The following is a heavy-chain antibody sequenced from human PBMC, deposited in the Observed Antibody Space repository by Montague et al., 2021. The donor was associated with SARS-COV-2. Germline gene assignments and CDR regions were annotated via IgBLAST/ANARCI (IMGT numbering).Heavy chain of an antibody. Sequence: SETLSLTCAVYGGSLSGYYWSWIRQPPGRRLEWIGETNDSGRTNXXPSLKGRVTISVDTSKNQFSLRLSSVTAAETAVYYCARGYCSGSGCYYYYGMDVWGQGTTVTVSS. CDR2: TNDSGRT. CDR1: GGSLSGYY. D-gene: IGHD2-15*01. CDR3: ARGYCSGSGCYYYYGMDV. J-gene: IGHJ6*02. V-gene: IGHV4-34*01.